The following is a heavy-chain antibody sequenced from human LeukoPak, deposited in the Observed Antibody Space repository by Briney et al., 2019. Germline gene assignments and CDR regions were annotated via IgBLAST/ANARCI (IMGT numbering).Heavy chain of an antibody. Sequence: GSLRLSCASSGFTFSSSWMHWVRQAPGKGLVWVSRINTDGSSTNYADSVKGRFTISRDNAKNSLYLQMNSLRAEDTALYYCAKDMSSSSWYTLDYWGQGTLVTVSS. V-gene: IGHV3-74*01. CDR1: GFTFSSSW. J-gene: IGHJ4*02. CDR3: AKDMSSSSWYTLDY. D-gene: IGHD6-13*01. CDR2: INTDGSST.